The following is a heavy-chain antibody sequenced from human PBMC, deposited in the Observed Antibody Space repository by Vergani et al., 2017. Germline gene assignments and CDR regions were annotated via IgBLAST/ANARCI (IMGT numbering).Heavy chain of an antibody. D-gene: IGHD1-1*01. CDR3: ATKSXGTPGCQIGYFRE. CDR2: ISYDGTQK. J-gene: IGHJ1*01. V-gene: IGHV3-30*03. Sequence: QVHLVESGGGVVQPGRSLILSCVVSGFTSSYYGMHWVRQAPGKGLEWVAVISYDGTQKYYADSVKGRFTISRDNSKSTLYLQINSLRTEDTAVYYCATKSXGTPGCQIGYFREWGQGTLVTVSS. CDR1: GFTSSYYG.